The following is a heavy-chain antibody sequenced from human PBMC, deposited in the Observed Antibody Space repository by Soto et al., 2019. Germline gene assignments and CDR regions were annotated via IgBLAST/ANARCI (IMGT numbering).Heavy chain of an antibody. Sequence: SVKVSCKASGGTFSRYAFSWVRQAPGQGLEWVGGIVPVYGTRGFAQKFQGRVTITADEATRTVYMEMGSLRSGDTAVYYCARDFDYYGSGTHYYYGMGVWGQGTTVTVSS. CDR3: ARDFDYYGSGTHYYYGMGV. J-gene: IGHJ6*02. D-gene: IGHD3-10*01. CDR1: GGTFSRYA. V-gene: IGHV1-69*13. CDR2: IVPVYGTR.